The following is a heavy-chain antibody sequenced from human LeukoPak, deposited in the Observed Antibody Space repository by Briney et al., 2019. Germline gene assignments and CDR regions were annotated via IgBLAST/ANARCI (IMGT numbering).Heavy chain of an antibody. CDR1: GYSFTSYW. CDR3: ARHVFSGIVVVVAATQDGWFDP. D-gene: IGHD2-15*01. Sequence: GESLKISCKGSGYSFTSYWIGWVRQMPGKGLERMGIIYPGDSDTRYSPSFQGQVTISADKSISTAYLQWSSLKASDTAMYYCARHVFSGIVVVVAATQDGWFDPWGQGTLVTVSS. J-gene: IGHJ5*02. V-gene: IGHV5-51*01. CDR2: IYPGDSDT.